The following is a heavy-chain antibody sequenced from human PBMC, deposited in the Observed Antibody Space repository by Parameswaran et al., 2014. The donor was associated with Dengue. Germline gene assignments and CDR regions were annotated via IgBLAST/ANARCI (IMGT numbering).Heavy chain of an antibody. V-gene: IGHV3-30*18. Sequence: WIRQPPGKGLEWVAVISYDGSNKYYGDSVKGRFTISRDNSKNTLYLQMDSLRVEDTAVYYCAKDIDPIVATRTPYYYYGMDVWGQGTTVTVSS. CDR2: ISYDGSNK. J-gene: IGHJ6*02. D-gene: IGHD5-12*01. CDR3: AKDIDPIVATRTPYYYYGMDV.